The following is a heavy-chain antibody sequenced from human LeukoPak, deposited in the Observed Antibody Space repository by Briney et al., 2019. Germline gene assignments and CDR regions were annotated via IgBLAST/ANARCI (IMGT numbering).Heavy chain of an antibody. CDR3: AIYDFWSGYRFDP. J-gene: IGHJ5*02. V-gene: IGHV4-38-2*02. CDR2: IYHSGST. D-gene: IGHD3-3*01. Sequence: SETLSLTCTVSGGSISSYYWGWIRQPPGKGLEWIGSIYHSGSTYYNPSLKSRVTISVDTSKNQFSLKLSSVTAADTAVYYCAIYDFWSGYRFDPWGQGTLVTVSS. CDR1: GGSISSYY.